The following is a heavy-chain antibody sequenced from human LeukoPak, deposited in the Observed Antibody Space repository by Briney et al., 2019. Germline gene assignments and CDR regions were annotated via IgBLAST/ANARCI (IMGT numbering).Heavy chain of an antibody. Sequence: ASVKVSCKASGYTFTSYGISWVRQAPGQGLEWMGWISAYNGNTNYAQKLQGRVTMTTDTSTSTAYIELRSLRSDDTAVYYCARDIVVVVAATPRYYYYGMDVWGQGTTVTVSS. D-gene: IGHD2-15*01. CDR1: GYTFTSYG. J-gene: IGHJ6*02. V-gene: IGHV1-18*01. CDR3: ARDIVVVVAATPRYYYYGMDV. CDR2: ISAYNGNT.